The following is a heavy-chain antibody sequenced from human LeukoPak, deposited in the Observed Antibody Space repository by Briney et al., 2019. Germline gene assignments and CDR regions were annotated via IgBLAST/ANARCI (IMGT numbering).Heavy chain of an antibody. D-gene: IGHD3-3*01. CDR2: INRSGDA. CDR1: GESFNSHY. CDR3: ARAKGGRMTIFRVVPFHFDY. V-gene: IGHV4-34*01. J-gene: IGHJ4*02. Sequence: PSETLSLTCAIYGESFNSHYWTWIRQAPGKGLEWMGVINRSGDAKYNPSLKSRVTISVDTAKNQFSLRLTSVTAADTAVYYCARAKGGRMTIFRVVPFHFDYWGQGTLVTVSS.